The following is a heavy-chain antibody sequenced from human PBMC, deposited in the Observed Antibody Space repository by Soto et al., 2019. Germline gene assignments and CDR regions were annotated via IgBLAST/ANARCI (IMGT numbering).Heavy chain of an antibody. CDR3: STLEFGESYFYY. V-gene: IGHV3-33*01. CDR2: IWYDGSNK. D-gene: IGHD3-10*01. Sequence: QVQLVESGGGVVQTGRSLRLSCAASGFTFSSYGMHWVRQAPGKGLEWVAVIWYDGSNKYYADSVKGRFTISRDNSKNTLYLQMNSLRAEDTAVYYCSTLEFGESYFYYWGQGTLVTVSS. CDR1: GFTFSSYG. J-gene: IGHJ4*02.